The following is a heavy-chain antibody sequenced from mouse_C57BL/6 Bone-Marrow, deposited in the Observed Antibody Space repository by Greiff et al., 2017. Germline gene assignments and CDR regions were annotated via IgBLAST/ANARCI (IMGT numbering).Heavy chain of an antibody. D-gene: IGHD1-1*01. J-gene: IGHJ1*03. CDR3: ARGFTTVVDWYFDV. CDR2: IHPNSGST. V-gene: IGHV1-64*01. CDR1: GYTFTSYW. Sequence: VQLQQSGAELVKPGASVKLSCKASGYTFTSYWMHWVKQRPGQGLEWIGMIHPNSGSTNYNEKFKSKATLTVDKSSSTAYMQLSSLTSEDSAVYYWARGFTTVVDWYFDVWGTGTTVTVSS.